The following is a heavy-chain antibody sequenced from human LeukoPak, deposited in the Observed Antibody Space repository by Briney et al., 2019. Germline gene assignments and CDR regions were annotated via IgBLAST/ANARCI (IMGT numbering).Heavy chain of an antibody. Sequence: PGGSLRLSCAASGFTVSSKSMSWVRQAPGKGLEWVSVIYSGGTTYYADSVKGRFTISKDNSKNTLYLQMNSLRAEDTAVYYCARDLYVDIVAPSGMDVWGQGTTVTVSS. CDR2: IYSGGTT. V-gene: IGHV3-66*01. J-gene: IGHJ6*02. CDR1: GFTVSSKS. CDR3: ARDLYVDIVAPSGMDV. D-gene: IGHD5-12*01.